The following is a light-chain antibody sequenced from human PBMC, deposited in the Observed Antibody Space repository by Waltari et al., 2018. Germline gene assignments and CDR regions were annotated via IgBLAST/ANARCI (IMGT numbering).Light chain of an antibody. J-gene: IGKJ4*01. CDR3: QQSYSIPRT. Sequence: DIQMTQSPSPLSASVGDSVTITCRANQSVRKYLSWYQQKPGQAPKMLVYGTSGLHTGVPSRFSGSGSGADFTLTITGLQPEDFATYFCQQSYSIPRTFGGGTKLE. CDR2: GTS. V-gene: IGKV1-39*01. CDR1: QSVRKY.